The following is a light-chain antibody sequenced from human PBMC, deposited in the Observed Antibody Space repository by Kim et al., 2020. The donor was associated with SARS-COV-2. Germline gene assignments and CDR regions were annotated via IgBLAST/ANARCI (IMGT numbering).Light chain of an antibody. CDR3: QQNGSSWT. V-gene: IGKV3-20*01. J-gene: IGKJ1*01. CDR2: GSS. Sequence: VLTQSPGTLSLSPGERATLSCRASQSVSSSYLAWYQQKPGPPPRLIIYGSSTRTTGIPGSFSGSASGTVCPPTISRLEPEDFAVYYWQQNGSSWTFGQGTKVDIK. CDR1: QSVSSSY.